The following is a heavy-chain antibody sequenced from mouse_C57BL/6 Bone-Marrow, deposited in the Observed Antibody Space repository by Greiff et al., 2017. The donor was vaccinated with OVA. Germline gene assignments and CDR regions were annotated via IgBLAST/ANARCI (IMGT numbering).Heavy chain of an antibody. D-gene: IGHD3-3*01. CDR3: ARGEGGRLAY. Sequence: VKLMESGGGLVQPGGSLSLSCAASGFTFTDYYMSWVRQPPGKALEWLGFIRNKANGYTTEYSASVKGRFTISRDNSHSILYLQMNALRAEDSATYDCARGEGGRLAYWGQGTLVTVSA. J-gene: IGHJ3*01. CDR1: GFTFTDYY. CDR2: IRNKANGYTT. V-gene: IGHV7-3*01.